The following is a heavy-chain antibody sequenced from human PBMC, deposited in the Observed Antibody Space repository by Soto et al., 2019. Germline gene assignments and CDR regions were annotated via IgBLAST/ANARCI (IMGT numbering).Heavy chain of an antibody. J-gene: IGHJ6*02. Sequence: ASVKVSCKASGYTFTSYYMHWVRQAPGQGLEWMGIINPSGGSTSYAQKFQGRVTMTRDTSTSTVYMELSSLRSEDTAVYYCARQYGGTTGFLYYCMDVWGQGTTVTV. CDR2: INPSGGST. D-gene: IGHD2-15*01. CDR3: ARQYGGTTGFLYYCMDV. CDR1: GYTFTSYY. V-gene: IGHV1-46*01.